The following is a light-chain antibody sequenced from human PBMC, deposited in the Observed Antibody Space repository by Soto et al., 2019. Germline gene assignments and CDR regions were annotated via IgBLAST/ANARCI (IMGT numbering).Light chain of an antibody. CDR2: NAS. CDR1: QSIRSN. CDR3: QHYDSWPLT. J-gene: IGKJ4*01. Sequence: EIVMTQSPATLSVSPGERATLSCRASQSIRSNLALYQQKPGQPPRLLIYNASTRATDIPARFSGGGSGTEFTLTVSSLQSEDLGLYHCQHYDSWPLTFGGGTKVDI. V-gene: IGKV3D-15*01.